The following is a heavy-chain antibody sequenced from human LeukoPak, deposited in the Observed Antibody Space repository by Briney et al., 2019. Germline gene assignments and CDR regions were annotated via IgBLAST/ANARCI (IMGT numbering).Heavy chain of an antibody. CDR1: GGTFSSYA. Sequence: VASVKVSCKASGGTFSSYAISWVRQAPGQGLEWMGRIIPILGIANYAQKFQGRVTITADKSTSTAYMELSSLRSEDTAVYYCAREQERETDYYDSSGYYQPPFDYWGQGTLVTVSS. J-gene: IGHJ4*02. CDR3: AREQERETDYYDSSGYYQPPFDY. D-gene: IGHD3-22*01. CDR2: IIPILGIA. V-gene: IGHV1-69*04.